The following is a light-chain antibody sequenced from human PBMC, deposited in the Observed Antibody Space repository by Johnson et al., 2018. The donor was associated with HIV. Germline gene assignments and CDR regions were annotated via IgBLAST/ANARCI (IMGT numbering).Light chain of an antibody. CDR3: GPWDSSLSGV. Sequence: QSVLTQPPSVSAAPGQKVTISCSGSSSDMGNYAVSWYQQLPGTAPKLLIYEDNKRPSGIPDRFSGSKSGTSATLGITGLQTGDEADYYCGPWDSSLSGVFGTGTKVTVL. CDR2: EDN. CDR1: SSDMGNYA. V-gene: IGLV1-51*02. J-gene: IGLJ1*01.